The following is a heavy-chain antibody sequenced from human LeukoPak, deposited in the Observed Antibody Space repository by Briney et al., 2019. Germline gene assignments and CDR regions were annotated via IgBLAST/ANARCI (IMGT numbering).Heavy chain of an antibody. CDR2: ISGSGGST. J-gene: IGHJ4*02. CDR3: AKAPSAVVVPAATPYFDY. CDR1: GFTFSSYA. Sequence: GGSLRLSCAVSGFTFSSYAMSWVRQAPGKGLEWVSAISGSGGSTYYADSVKGRFTISRDNSKNTLYLQMDSLRAEDTAVYYCAKAPSAVVVPAATPYFDYWGQGTLVTVSS. D-gene: IGHD2-2*01. V-gene: IGHV3-23*01.